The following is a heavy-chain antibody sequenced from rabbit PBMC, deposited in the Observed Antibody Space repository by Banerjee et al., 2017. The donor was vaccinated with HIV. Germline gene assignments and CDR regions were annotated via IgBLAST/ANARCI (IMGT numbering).Heavy chain of an antibody. CDR1: GFSFSSSDW. CDR2: IYIGSGYSA. D-gene: IGHD4-1*01. V-gene: IGHV1S45*01. Sequence: QEQLEESGGDLVKPEGSLTLTCTASGFSFSSSDWICWVRQAPGKGLEWIGCIYIGSGYSAAYASWAKGRFTITKASSTTVTLQMTSLTAADTATYFCARGGSDFYYGMDLWGQGTLVTVS. CDR3: ARGGSDFYYGMDL. J-gene: IGHJ6*01.